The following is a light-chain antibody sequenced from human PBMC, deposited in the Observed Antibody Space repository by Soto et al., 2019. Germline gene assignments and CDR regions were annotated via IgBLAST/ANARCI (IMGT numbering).Light chain of an antibody. Sequence: EIVLTQSPGTLSLSPGERATLSCRASQSLSSTYLTWYVQKRGQAPRLLIYGASKRATGIPDRFSGSGFGTDFTLTISRLEPEDFAVYFCQQYGTSPLTFGGGTKVEIK. J-gene: IGKJ4*01. CDR3: QQYGTSPLT. CDR1: QSLSSTY. V-gene: IGKV3-20*01. CDR2: GAS.